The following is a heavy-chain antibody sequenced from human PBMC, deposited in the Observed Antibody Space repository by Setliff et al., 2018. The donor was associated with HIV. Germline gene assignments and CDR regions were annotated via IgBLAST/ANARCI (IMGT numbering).Heavy chain of an antibody. Sequence: GASVKVSCVASGFSFRGAALHWVRRTSGKGLEWIGRIRMKSNIYETVYAESVKGRFTISRDDSQNTAFLQMNSLKSEDTAAYYCTTARVDYFDYWGQGALVTGSS. V-gene: IGHV3-73*01. CDR1: GFSFRGAA. J-gene: IGHJ4*01. CDR3: TTARVDYFDY. CDR2: IRMKSNIYET. D-gene: IGHD3-3*01.